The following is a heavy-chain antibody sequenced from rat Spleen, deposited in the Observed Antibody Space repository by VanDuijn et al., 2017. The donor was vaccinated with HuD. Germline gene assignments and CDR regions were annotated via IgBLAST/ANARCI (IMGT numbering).Heavy chain of an antibody. CDR3: VRQDTSGYSNWFAY. V-gene: IGHV5-29*01. CDR2: ISSDGSTT. D-gene: IGHD4-3*01. J-gene: IGHJ3*01. CDR1: GFAFSDFF. Sequence: EVRLVESDGGLVQPGGSLKLSCAASGFAFSDFFMAWVRQAPAKGLEWVATISSDGSTTYYRDSVKGRFTVSRENTERTLYLLVDSLRSEDTATYYCVRQDTSGYSNWFAYWGQGTLVTVSS.